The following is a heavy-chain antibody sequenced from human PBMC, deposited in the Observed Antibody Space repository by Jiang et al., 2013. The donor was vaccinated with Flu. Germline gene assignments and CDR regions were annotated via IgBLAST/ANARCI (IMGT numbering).Heavy chain of an antibody. V-gene: IGHV5-51*01. J-gene: IGHJ4*02. CDR2: SILVTLIP. CDR3: ARHIDDGYGGSRLDY. Sequence: EWMGSSILVTLIPDTARPSQGQVTISADKSISTAYLQWSSLKASDTAMYYCARHIDDGYGGSRLDYWGQGTLVTVSS. D-gene: IGHD5-18*01.